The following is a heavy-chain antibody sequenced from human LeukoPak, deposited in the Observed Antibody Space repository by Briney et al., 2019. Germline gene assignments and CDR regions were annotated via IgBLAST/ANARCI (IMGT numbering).Heavy chain of an antibody. CDR2: ISISGDIT. V-gene: IGHV3-23*01. CDR3: ANEEVPNDY. D-gene: IGHD4/OR15-4a*01. J-gene: IGHJ4*02. CDR1: GFTFSSHA. Sequence: GGSLRLSCAVSGFTFSSHAMTWVRQAPGKGLEWASGISISGDITYYADSVQGRFIISRDNSKNTVYLQMDSLRVEDTAVYYCANEEVPNDYWGQGTLVTVSS.